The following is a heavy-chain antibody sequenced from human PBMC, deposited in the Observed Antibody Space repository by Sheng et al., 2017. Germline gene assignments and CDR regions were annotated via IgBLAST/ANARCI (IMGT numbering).Heavy chain of an antibody. CDR2: IIPIFGTA. D-gene: IGHD3-22*01. J-gene: IGHJ4*02. CDR1: GGTFSSYA. CDR3: AREGDYDSSGYYYSSYFDY. V-gene: IGHV1-69*01. Sequence: QVQLVQSGAEVKKPGSSVKVSCKASGGTFSSYAISWVRQAPGQGLEWMGGIIPIFGTANYAQKFQGRVTITADESTSTAYMELSSLRSEDTAVYYCAREGDYDSSGYYYSSYFDYWAREPWSPSPQ.